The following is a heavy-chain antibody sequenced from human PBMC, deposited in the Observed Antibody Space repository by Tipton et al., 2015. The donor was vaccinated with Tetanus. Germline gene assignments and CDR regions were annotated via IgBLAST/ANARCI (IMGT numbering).Heavy chain of an antibody. D-gene: IGHD5-24*01. CDR3: ARGEDTYKSGNF. J-gene: IGHJ4*02. CDR2: VHYSGST. CDR1: GDSITTGDYY. Sequence: TLSLTCTVSGDSITTGDYYWGWIRQPPGRGLEWVGYVHYSGSTNYSPSLRSRVTLSVDTSKNQFSLKLSSVTAADTAVYYCARGEDTYKSGNFWGQGTLVTVSS. V-gene: IGHV4-61*08.